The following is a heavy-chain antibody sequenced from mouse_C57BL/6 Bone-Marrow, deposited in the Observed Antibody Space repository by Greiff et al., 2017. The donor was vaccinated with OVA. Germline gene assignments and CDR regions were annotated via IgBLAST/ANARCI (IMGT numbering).Heavy chain of an antibody. V-gene: IGHV1-81*01. CDR1: GYTFTSYG. J-gene: IGHJ3*01. CDR3: ARTGFAY. Sequence: QVQLQQSGAELARPGASVKLSCKASGYTFTSYGISWVKQRTGQGLEWIGEIYPRSGNTHYNEKFKGKATLTADKSSSTAYMELRSLTSEDSAVYFCARTGFAYWGQGTLVTVSA. CDR2: IYPRSGNT. D-gene: IGHD4-1*01.